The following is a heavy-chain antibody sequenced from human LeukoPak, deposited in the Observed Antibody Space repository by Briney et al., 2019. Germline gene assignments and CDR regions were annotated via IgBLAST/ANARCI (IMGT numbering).Heavy chain of an antibody. CDR1: GFTFSSHA. J-gene: IGHJ4*02. V-gene: IGHV3-23*01. D-gene: IGHD2-21*02. CDR2: VKGGGGDP. CDR3: ARGGHDFNPFYW. Sequence: GGSLRLSCAASGFTFSSHAMGWVRQAPGKGREWVSSVKGGGGDPFYADSVNGRFTISRDNSKNTLFLQLDSLRAEDTAVYYCARGGHDFNPFYWWGQGTLVTVSS.